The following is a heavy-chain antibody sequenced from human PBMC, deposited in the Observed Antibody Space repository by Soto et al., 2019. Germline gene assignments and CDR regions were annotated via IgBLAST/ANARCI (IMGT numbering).Heavy chain of an antibody. Sequence: GGSLRLSCAASGFTFSSYAMSWVRQAPGKGLEWVSAISGSGGSTYYADSVKGRFTISRDNSKNTLYLQMNSLRAEDTAVYYCAKDSGLRYFDWLSPQDRGGFDYWGQGTLVTVSS. CDR3: AKDSGLRYFDWLSPQDRGGFDY. D-gene: IGHD3-9*01. CDR1: GFTFSSYA. J-gene: IGHJ4*02. CDR2: ISGSGGST. V-gene: IGHV3-23*01.